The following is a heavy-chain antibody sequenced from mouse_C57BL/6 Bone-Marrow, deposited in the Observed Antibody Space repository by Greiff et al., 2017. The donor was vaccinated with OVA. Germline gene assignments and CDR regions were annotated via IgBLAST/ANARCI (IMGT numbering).Heavy chain of an antibody. CDR2: ISDGGSYT. CDR1: GFTFSSYA. Sequence: EVMLVESGGGLVKPGGSLKLSCAASGFTFSSYAMSWVRQTPEKRLAWVATISDGGSYTYYPDNVKGRFTISRDNAKNNLYLQMSHLKSEDTAMYYCARGLLRSFAYWGQGTLVTVSA. CDR3: ARGLLRSFAY. D-gene: IGHD1-1*01. V-gene: IGHV5-4*03. J-gene: IGHJ3*01.